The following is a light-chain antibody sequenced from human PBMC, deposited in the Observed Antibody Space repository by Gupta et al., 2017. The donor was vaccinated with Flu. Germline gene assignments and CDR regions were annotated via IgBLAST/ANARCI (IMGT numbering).Light chain of an antibody. Sequence: VSVSPGPTASITCSGDKLGDKYVCWYHQKPGQSPVLVIYQDNKRPSGIPERFSGSYSGNTATLTISGTQAMDEADYYCQAWDSSIYYVFGTG. CDR1: KLGDKY. J-gene: IGLJ1*01. CDR2: QDN. CDR3: QAWDSSIYYV. V-gene: IGLV3-1*01.